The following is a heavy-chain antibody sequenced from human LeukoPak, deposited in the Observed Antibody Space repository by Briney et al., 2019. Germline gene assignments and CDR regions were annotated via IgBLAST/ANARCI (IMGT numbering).Heavy chain of an antibody. J-gene: IGHJ6*02. Sequence: PGGSLRLSCAASGFTFSTYAMSWVRQAPGKGLEWVSSITGSGGSTYYADSVKGRFTISRDNAKNSLYLQMNSLRAEDTAVYYCARGSIAAAGKDGMDVWGQGTTVTVSS. V-gene: IGHV3-23*01. CDR2: ITGSGGST. CDR3: ARGSIAAAGKDGMDV. CDR1: GFTFSTYA. D-gene: IGHD6-13*01.